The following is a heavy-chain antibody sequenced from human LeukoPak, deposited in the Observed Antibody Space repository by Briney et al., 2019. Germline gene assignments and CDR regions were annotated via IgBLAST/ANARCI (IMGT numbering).Heavy chain of an antibody. D-gene: IGHD1-26*01. CDR1: GGSISSYF. J-gene: IGHJ4*02. CDR3: ARESGSYADS. Sequence: SETLSLTCTVSGGSISSYFWSWIRQPPGQGLEWIGYIYYSGSTNYNPSLKSRVTISVDTSKNQFSLKLSSVTAADTAVYYCARESGSYADSWGQGTLVTVSS. CDR2: IYYSGST. V-gene: IGHV4-59*12.